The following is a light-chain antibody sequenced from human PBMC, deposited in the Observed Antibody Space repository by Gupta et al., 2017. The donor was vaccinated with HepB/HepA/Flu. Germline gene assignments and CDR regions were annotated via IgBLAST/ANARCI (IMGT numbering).Light chain of an antibody. J-gene: IGLJ3*02. CDR3: CSDAGSDNGV. CDR2: EGK. V-gene: IGLV2-23*01. Sequence: QSARTPPASVSGPTGQSITISCTGTRSDVGKYNDVCWYQQHPGNVLRLIIYEGKKRPSGVSKLFSGSKSGNAASPTSCGLEAEDAAYYCCCSDAGSDNGVFGGGTKLTVL. CDR1: RSDVGKYND.